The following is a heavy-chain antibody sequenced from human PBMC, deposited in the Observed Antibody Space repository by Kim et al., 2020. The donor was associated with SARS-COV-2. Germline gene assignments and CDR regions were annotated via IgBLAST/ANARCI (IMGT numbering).Heavy chain of an antibody. D-gene: IGHD2-21*02. Sequence: SVKVSCKASGGTFSSYAISWVRQAPGQGLEWMGGIIPIFGTANYAQKFQGRVTITADESTSTAYMELSSLRSEDTAVYYCARAGGLIMGGNSGGFDYWGQGTLVTVSS. J-gene: IGHJ4*02. CDR1: GGTFSSYA. CDR3: ARAGGLIMGGNSGGFDY. V-gene: IGHV1-69*13. CDR2: IIPIFGTA.